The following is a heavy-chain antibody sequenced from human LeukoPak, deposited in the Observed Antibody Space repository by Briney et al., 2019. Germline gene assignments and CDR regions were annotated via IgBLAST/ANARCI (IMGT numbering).Heavy chain of an antibody. Sequence: PSETLSLTCTVSGGSISSGNYFWSWIRQHPGKGLEWIGYIYHSGSTYYNPSLKSRVSISGDTSKNEFSLTLNSVTAADTAVYYCARDVTPAYWGQGTLVTVSS. CDR2: IYHSGST. D-gene: IGHD4-23*01. V-gene: IGHV4-31*03. J-gene: IGHJ4*02. CDR3: ARDVTPAY. CDR1: GGSISSGNYF.